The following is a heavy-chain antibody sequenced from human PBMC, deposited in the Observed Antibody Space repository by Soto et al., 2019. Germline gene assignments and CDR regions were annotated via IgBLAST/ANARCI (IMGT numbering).Heavy chain of an antibody. CDR3: ARRTLTGDLYYFDY. V-gene: IGHV4-59*08. Sequence: SETLSLTCTVSGGSISSYYWSWIRQPPGKGLEWIGYIYYSGSTNYNPSLKSRVTISVDTAKNKFSLKLSSVTAADTAVYYCARRTLTGDLYYFDYWGQGTLVTVSS. CDR1: GGSISSYY. D-gene: IGHD7-27*01. CDR2: IYYSGST. J-gene: IGHJ4*02.